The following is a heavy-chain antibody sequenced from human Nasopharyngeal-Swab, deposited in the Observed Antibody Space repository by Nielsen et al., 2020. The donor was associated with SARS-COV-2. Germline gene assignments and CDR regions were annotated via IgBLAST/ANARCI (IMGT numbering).Heavy chain of an antibody. J-gene: IGHJ4*02. V-gene: IGHV1-8*01. CDR1: GYTCTSYD. Sequence: ASANVSCKASGYTCTSYDINWARQTTAQGLEWMGWMNPNSGNTGYAQKLQGRVTMTRNTSISTAYMELSNLRSEDTAVYYCARPAYCTNGVCYGNYFDYWGQGTLVTVSS. CDR2: MNPNSGNT. CDR3: ARPAYCTNGVCYGNYFDY. D-gene: IGHD2-8*01.